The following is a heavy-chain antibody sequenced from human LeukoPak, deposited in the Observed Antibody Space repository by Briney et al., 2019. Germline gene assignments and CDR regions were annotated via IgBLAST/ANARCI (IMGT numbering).Heavy chain of an antibody. J-gene: IGHJ4*02. V-gene: IGHV3-48*04. CDR2: ITQTGGTI. D-gene: IGHD1-7*01. Sequence: GGSLRLSCAASGFTFSSYRMSWVRQTPGKGLEWLSYITQTGGTIYYADSVKGRFTISRDNAKNSLYLQINCLRAEDTAIYYCARVNYVSSGWGAPFDCWGQGTLVTVSS. CDR3: ARVNYVSSGWGAPFDC. CDR1: GFTFSSYR.